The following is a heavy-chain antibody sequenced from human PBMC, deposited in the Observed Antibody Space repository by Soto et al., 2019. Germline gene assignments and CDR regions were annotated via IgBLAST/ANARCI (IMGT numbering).Heavy chain of an antibody. CDR2: TYSTGST. V-gene: IGHV4-4*02. J-gene: IGHJ5*02. Sequence: QVQLQESGPGLVRPSGTLSLTCSVSSGSISGTHWWSWFRQTPGKGLEWIGETYSTGSTNYKSSLESRLPIAVDTSKTQFFLTQTAVTAADTALYFCARRCLTFAGGAPTNWFAPWGPGTLVTVSS. CDR3: ARRCLTFAGGAPTNWFAP. CDR1: SGSISGTHW. D-gene: IGHD3-16*01.